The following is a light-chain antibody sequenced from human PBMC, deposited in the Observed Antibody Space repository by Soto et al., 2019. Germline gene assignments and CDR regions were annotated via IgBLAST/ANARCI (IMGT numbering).Light chain of an antibody. V-gene: IGLV1-40*01. CDR1: SSNIGTNN. CDR3: QSYDSNLNGLYV. J-gene: IGLJ1*01. Sequence: QSVLTQPPSVSGAPGQRVTISCTGSSSNIGTNNVHWYQHLPGAAPKVLIYANNNRPSGVPDRFSVSKSDTSASLAITGLQAEDEADYYCQSYDSNLNGLYVFGTGTKVTVL. CDR2: ANN.